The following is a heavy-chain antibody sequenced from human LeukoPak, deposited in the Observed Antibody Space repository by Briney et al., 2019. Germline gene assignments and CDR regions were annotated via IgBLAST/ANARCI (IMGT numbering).Heavy chain of an antibody. V-gene: IGHV4-4*09. CDR2: IYTSGST. CDR1: GGSISSYY. J-gene: IGHJ4*02. D-gene: IGHD3-3*01. Sequence: SETLSLTCTVSGGSISSYYWSWIRQPPGKGLEWIGYIYTSGSTNYNPSLKSRVTISVDTSKNQFSLKLSSVTAADTAVYYCARSGITIFGVVYFDYWGPGNPGHRLL. CDR3: ARSGITIFGVVYFDY.